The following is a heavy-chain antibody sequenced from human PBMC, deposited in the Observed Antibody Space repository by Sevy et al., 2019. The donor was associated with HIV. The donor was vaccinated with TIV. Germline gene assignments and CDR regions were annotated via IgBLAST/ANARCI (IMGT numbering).Heavy chain of an antibody. CDR3: ARDLRAGIAVAGKALDY. D-gene: IGHD6-19*01. J-gene: IGHJ4*02. CDR2: ISSSSSYI. CDR1: GFTFSSYS. Sequence: GGSLRLSCAASGFTFSSYSMNWVRQAPVKGLEWVSSISSSSSYIYYADSVKGRFTISRDNAKNSLYLQMNSLRAEDTAVYYCARDLRAGIAVAGKALDYWGQGTLVTVSS. V-gene: IGHV3-21*01.